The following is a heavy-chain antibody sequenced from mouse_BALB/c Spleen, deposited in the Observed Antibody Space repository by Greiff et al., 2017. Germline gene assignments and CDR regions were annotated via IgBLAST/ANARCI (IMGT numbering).Heavy chain of an antibody. J-gene: IGHJ3*01. V-gene: IGHV3-6*02. CDR2: ISYDGSN. Sequence: VQLKESGPGLVKPSQSLSLTCSVTGYSITSGYYWNWIRQFPGNKLEWMGYISYDGSNNYNPSLKNRISITRDTSKNQFFLKLNSVTTEDTATYYCAREGYDGFAYWGQGTLVTVSA. D-gene: IGHD2-14*01. CDR1: GYSITSGYY. CDR3: AREGYDGFAY.